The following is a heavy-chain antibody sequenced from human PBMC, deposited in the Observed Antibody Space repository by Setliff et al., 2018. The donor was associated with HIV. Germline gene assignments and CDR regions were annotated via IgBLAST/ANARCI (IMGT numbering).Heavy chain of an antibody. V-gene: IGHV1-69*13. J-gene: IGHJ4*02. Sequence: ASVKVSCKASGVTFRRFAFSWVRQAPGQGLEWMGGIIPMFGTTNYAQKFQGGVTITADESTSTVYMELTSLRFEDTAVYYCARNTFPRTVTGTGPLFESWGQGTLVTVSS. CDR3: ARNTFPRTVTGTGPLFES. D-gene: IGHD6-19*01. CDR2: IIPMFGTT. CDR1: GVTFRRFA.